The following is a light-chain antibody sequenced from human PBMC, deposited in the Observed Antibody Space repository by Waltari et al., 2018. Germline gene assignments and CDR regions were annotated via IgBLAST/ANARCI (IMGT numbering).Light chain of an antibody. J-gene: IGLJ3*02. CDR3: QTGGHGTWV. CDR1: SGHSSNI. CDR2: INSDGSH. Sequence: QLVLTQSPSASASLGASVKLTCTLDSGHSSNIVAWLQQQPEEGPRYLMKINSDGSHSKGDEIPARFSGSSSGAERYLTISSVQSEDEADYYCQTGGHGTWVFGGGTKLTVL. V-gene: IGLV4-69*01.